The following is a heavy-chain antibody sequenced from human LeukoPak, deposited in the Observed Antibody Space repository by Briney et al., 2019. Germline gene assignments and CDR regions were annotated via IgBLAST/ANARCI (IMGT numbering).Heavy chain of an antibody. V-gene: IGHV4-34*01. Sequence: PSETLSLTCAVYGGSFSGYYWSWIRQPPGKGLEWIGEINHSGSTNYNPSLKSRVTISVDTSKNRFSLKLSSVTAADTAVYYCARRTPRYYYDSSGLYYFDYWGQGTLVTVSS. D-gene: IGHD3-22*01. J-gene: IGHJ4*02. CDR2: INHSGST. CDR1: GGSFSGYY. CDR3: ARRTPRYYYDSSGLYYFDY.